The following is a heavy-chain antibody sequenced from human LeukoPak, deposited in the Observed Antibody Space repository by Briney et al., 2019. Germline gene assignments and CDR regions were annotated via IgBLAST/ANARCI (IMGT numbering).Heavy chain of an antibody. Sequence: GGSLRHSCAASGFTFSSYAMSWVRQAPGKGLEWVSAISGSGGSTYYADSVKGRFTISRDNSKNTLYLQMNSLRAEDTAVYYCAKGTGSALYYYYGMDVWGQGTTVTVSS. CDR3: AKGTGSALYYYYGMDV. CDR1: GFTFSSYA. CDR2: ISGSGGST. J-gene: IGHJ6*02. D-gene: IGHD3-10*01. V-gene: IGHV3-23*01.